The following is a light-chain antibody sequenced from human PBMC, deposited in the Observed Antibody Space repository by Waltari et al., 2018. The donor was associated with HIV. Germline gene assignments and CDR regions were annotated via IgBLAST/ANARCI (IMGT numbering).Light chain of an antibody. V-gene: IGLV2-14*03. Sequence: QSALTQPASVSGSPGQSITISCTGTSNDVGGYNYVSWYQQHPGNAPKLMIYDVTTRPSGVSDRFSGAKSGNTASLTISGLQAEDEAEYYCSSYTKTLYVIFGGGTKLTVL. CDR2: DVT. CDR3: SSYTKTLYVI. J-gene: IGLJ2*01. CDR1: SNDVGGYNY.